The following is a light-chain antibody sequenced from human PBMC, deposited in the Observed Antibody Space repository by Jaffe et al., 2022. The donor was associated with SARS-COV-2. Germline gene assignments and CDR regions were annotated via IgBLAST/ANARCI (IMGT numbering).Light chain of an antibody. Sequence: DIQMTQSPSSLFASLGDRVTITCRASQSISNYLNWYQQRPGKAPKLLISAASSLQSGVPSRFRGSGSGTAFSLTISSLQPEDFVTYYCQQSYSTPRTFGQGTMVEIK. CDR1: QSISNY. CDR3: QQSYSTPRT. J-gene: IGKJ1*01. CDR2: AAS. V-gene: IGKV1-39*01.